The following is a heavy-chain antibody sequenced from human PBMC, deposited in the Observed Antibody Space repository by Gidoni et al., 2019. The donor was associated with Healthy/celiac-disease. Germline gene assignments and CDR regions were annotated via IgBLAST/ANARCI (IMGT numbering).Heavy chain of an antibody. CDR3: ARHLRVAAPPAFDS. V-gene: IGHV4-59*08. J-gene: IGHJ4*02. CDR2: ISYSGST. CDR1: GGSISGYY. D-gene: IGHD1-26*01. Sequence: QVQLQESGPGLVKPSETLSRTCTDSGGSISGYYWSWIRQPPGRGLEWIAYISYSGSTNYNPSLKSRLAISLDTSRSQFSLKLSSVTAADTALYYCARHLRVAAPPAFDSWGQGTLVTVSS.